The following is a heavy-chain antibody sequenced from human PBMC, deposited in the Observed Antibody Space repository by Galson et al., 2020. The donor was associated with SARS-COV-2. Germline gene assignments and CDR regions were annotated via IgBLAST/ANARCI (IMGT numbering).Heavy chain of an antibody. CDR1: AGSISSGSHY. V-gene: IGHV4-61*02. CDR3: AREQSEFLEWLPNWFDP. CDR2: TYTSRST. D-gene: IGHD3-3*01. J-gene: IGHJ5*02. Sequence: SETLSLTCTVSAGSISSGSHYWSWIRQPAGKGLEWTGRTYTSRSTNYNPSLKSRVTISVDTSKNQFSLKLSSVTAADTAVYYCAREQSEFLEWLPNWFDPWGQGTLVTVSS.